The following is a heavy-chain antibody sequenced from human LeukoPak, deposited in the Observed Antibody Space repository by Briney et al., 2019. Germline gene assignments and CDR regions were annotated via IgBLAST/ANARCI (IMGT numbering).Heavy chain of an antibody. Sequence: GESLKISCKGSGYSFTSYWIGWVRQMPGKGLEWMGIFFPGDSDTRYSPSFQGQVTISADNSISTAYLQWSSLKASDTAMYYCARAYYYDSSGYYVHFDYWGQGTLVTVSS. CDR1: GYSFTSYW. D-gene: IGHD3-22*01. J-gene: IGHJ4*02. CDR2: FFPGDSDT. V-gene: IGHV5-51*01. CDR3: ARAYYYDSSGYYVHFDY.